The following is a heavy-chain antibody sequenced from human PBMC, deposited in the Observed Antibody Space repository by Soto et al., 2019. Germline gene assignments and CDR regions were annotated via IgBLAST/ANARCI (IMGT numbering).Heavy chain of an antibody. D-gene: IGHD2-8*01. V-gene: IGHV1-2*02. CDR1: GDTFTGYY. Sequence: ASVKVSCKASGDTFTGYYMHWVRQAPGQGLEWMGWINPNSGGTNYAQKFQGRVTMTRDTSISTAYMELSRLRSDDTAVYYCARVVAYCTNGVCTNGGMDVWGQGTSDTVSS. CDR3: ARVVAYCTNGVCTNGGMDV. CDR2: INPNSGGT. J-gene: IGHJ6*01.